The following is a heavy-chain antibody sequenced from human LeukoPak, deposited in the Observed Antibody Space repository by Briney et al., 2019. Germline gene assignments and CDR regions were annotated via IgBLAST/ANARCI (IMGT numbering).Heavy chain of an antibody. CDR2: ISSSSSYK. CDR3: ARDGETDYYGSGSYPDY. Sequence: GGSLRLSCAASRFTFSIYTMNWVRQAPGKGLEWVSSISSSSSYKYYADSVKGRFTITRDNAKNSLYLQMNSLRAEDTAVYYCARDGETDYYGSGSYPDYWGQGTLVTASS. J-gene: IGHJ4*02. V-gene: IGHV3-21*01. D-gene: IGHD3-10*01. CDR1: RFTFSIYT.